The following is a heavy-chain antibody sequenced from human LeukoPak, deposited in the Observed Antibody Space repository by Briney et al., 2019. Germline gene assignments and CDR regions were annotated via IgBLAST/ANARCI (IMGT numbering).Heavy chain of an antibody. CDR3: ARLGPASSGWPESFDY. CDR2: IKPDGSAQ. Sequence: GGSLRLSCAASGFTFSRHWMYWVRQAPGRGLDWVANIKPDGSAQYYAASVKGRFTVSRDNAKNSVYLQMNSLRVEDTAVYYCARLGPASSGWPESFDYWGQGTLVTVSS. D-gene: IGHD6-19*01. V-gene: IGHV3-7*01. CDR1: GFTFSRHW. J-gene: IGHJ4*02.